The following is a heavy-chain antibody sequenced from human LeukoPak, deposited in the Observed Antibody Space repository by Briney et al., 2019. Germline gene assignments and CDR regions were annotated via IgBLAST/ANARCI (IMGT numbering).Heavy chain of an antibody. V-gene: IGHV1-46*01. D-gene: IGHD3-10*01. J-gene: IGHJ4*02. Sequence: ASVKVSCKASGYTFTSYYMHWVRQAPGQGLGWMGIINPSGGSTSYAQRFQGRVTMTRDTSTSTVYMELSSLRSEDTAVYYCARDKREYGSGSYKTFDYWGQGTLVTVSS. CDR3: ARDKREYGSGSYKTFDY. CDR1: GYTFTSYY. CDR2: INPSGGST.